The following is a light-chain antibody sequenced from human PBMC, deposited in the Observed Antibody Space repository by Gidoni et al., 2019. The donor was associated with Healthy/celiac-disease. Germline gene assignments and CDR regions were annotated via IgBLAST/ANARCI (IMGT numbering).Light chain of an antibody. J-gene: IGKJ5*01. CDR2: LGS. CDR1: QSLLHSNGYDY. V-gene: IGKV2-28*01. CDR3: MQALQTPIT. Sequence: VMTQSQLSLPVTPGEPASISCRFSQSLLHSNGYDYLDWYLQKPGQSPQPLIYLGSNRASGVPDRFSGSGSGTDFTLKISRVEAEDVGIYYCMQALQTPITFGQGTRLDIK.